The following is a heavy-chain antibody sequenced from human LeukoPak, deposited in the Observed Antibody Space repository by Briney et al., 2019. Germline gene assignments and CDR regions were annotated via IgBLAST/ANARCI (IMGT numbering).Heavy chain of an antibody. D-gene: IGHD6-25*01. V-gene: IGHV4-59*08. CDR1: GGSISSYY. CDR3: ARQGGGFWYFDL. Sequence: SETLSLTCTVSGGSISSYYWSWIRQPPGKGLEWIGYIYYSGSTNYNPSLKRRVTISVDTSKNQCSLKLSSVTAADTAVYYCARQGGGFWYFDLWGRGTLVTVSS. CDR2: IYYSGST. J-gene: IGHJ2*01.